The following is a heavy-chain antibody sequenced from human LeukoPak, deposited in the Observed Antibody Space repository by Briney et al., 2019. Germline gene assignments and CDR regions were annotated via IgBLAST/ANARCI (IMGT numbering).Heavy chain of an antibody. V-gene: IGHV4-31*03. J-gene: IGHJ5*02. D-gene: IGHD3-22*01. CDR1: GGSISSGGYY. CDR3: ARDRYDSSGYWTGWFDP. Sequence: ASQTLSLTCTVSGGSISSGGYYWSWIRQHPGKGLEWIGYIYYSGSTYYNPSLKSRVTISVDTSKNQFSLKLSSVTAADTAVYYCARDRYDSSGYWTGWFDPWGQGTLVTVSS. CDR2: IYYSGST.